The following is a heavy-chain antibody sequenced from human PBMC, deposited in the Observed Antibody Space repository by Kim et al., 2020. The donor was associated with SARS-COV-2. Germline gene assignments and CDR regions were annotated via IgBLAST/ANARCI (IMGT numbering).Heavy chain of an antibody. V-gene: IGHV3-48*02. CDR2: I. D-gene: IGHD3-16*01. J-gene: IGHJ3*02. Sequence: IKYAKSRKGRFTTSRDNTKKSPHLQMNSLKDEDTAVYHCVRDRMGGAFDIWGQGTLVTVSS. CDR3: VRDRMGGAFDI.